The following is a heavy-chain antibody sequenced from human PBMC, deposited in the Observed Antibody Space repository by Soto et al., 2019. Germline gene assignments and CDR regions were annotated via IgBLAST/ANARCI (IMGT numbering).Heavy chain of an antibody. J-gene: IGHJ4*02. CDR3: ARHSGLLYFDSIGGGDY. CDR1: GYSFTSYW. CDR2: IYPGDSDT. V-gene: IGHV5-51*01. D-gene: IGHD3-9*01. Sequence: EVQLVQSGAEVKKPGESLKISCKGSGYSFTSYWIGWVRQMPGKGLEWMGIIYPGDSDTRYSPSFQGRVTISADKSISTAHRQGSNLKAPETAIYYCARHSGLLYFDSIGGGDYWGQGTLVTVSS.